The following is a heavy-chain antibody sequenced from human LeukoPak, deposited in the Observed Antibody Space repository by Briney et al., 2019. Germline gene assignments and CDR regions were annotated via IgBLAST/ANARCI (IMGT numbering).Heavy chain of an antibody. CDR3: AGDRYYYDSSGGGYYMDV. V-gene: IGHV3-30*02. D-gene: IGHD3-22*01. CDR1: GFTFSNYG. CDR2: IHYGGNDR. Sequence: PGGSLRLSCGASGFTFSNYGIHWVRQAPGKGLEWVAFIHYGGNDRYYADSVKGRFTISRDNSKNTLYLQVNSLRAEDTAVYYCAGDRYYYDSSGGGYYMDVWGKGTTVTVSS. J-gene: IGHJ6*03.